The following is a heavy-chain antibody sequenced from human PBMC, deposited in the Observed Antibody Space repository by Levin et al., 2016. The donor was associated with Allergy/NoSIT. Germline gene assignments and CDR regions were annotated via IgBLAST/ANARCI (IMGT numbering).Heavy chain of an antibody. CDR1: GGTIDSYY. D-gene: IGHD3-10*01. J-gene: IGHJ4*02. CDR3: ARGDPRGYYGSGSNPPFDY. V-gene: IGHV4-59*01. Sequence: SETLSLTCIVSGGTIDSYYWSWIRQPPGRRLEWIGYIYYSGSTNYNPSLKSRVTISADTSKNRFSLKLTSVTAADTAVYYCARGDPRGYYGSGSNPPFDYWGQGILVTVSS. CDR2: IYYSGST.